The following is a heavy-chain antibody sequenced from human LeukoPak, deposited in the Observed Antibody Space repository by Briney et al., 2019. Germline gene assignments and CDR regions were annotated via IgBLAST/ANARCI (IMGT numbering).Heavy chain of an antibody. CDR2: IKSKTDGGTT. Sequence: GGSLRLSCAASGFTFSNAWMSWVRQAPGKGLEWVGRIKSKTDGGTTDYAAPVKGRFTISRDDSKNTLYLQMNSLKTEDTAVYYCTTEVRPQESYGDYLEDAFDIWGQGTMVTVSS. CDR3: TTEVRPQESYGDYLEDAFDI. J-gene: IGHJ3*02. V-gene: IGHV3-15*01. D-gene: IGHD4-17*01. CDR1: GFTFSNAW.